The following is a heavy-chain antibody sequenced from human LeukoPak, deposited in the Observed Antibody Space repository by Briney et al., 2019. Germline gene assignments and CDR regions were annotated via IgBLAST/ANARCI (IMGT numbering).Heavy chain of an antibody. Sequence: ASVKVSCKASGYTFTDYYLQWVRQAPGEGLEWMGWINPKSGGTNYAQKFLGRVTLTRDTSVSTAYMELSSLRSDDTAVYYCARVKLGYDAFDIWGQGTMVSVSS. CDR2: INPKSGGT. V-gene: IGHV1-2*02. D-gene: IGHD7-27*01. CDR3: ARVKLGYDAFDI. CDR1: GYTFTDYY. J-gene: IGHJ3*02.